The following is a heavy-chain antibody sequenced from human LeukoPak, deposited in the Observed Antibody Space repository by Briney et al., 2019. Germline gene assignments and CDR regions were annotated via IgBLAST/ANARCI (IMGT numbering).Heavy chain of an antibody. D-gene: IGHD3-9*01. CDR3: ARGDYDILTGALHYFDY. CDR2: IYYSGST. V-gene: IGHV4-59*01. Sequence: SETLSLTCAVSGGSISSYYWSWIRQPPGKGLEWIGYIYYSGSTNYNPSLKSRVTISVDTSKNQFSLKLSSVTAADTAVYYCARGDYDILTGALHYFDYWGQGTLVTVSS. J-gene: IGHJ4*02. CDR1: GGSISSYY.